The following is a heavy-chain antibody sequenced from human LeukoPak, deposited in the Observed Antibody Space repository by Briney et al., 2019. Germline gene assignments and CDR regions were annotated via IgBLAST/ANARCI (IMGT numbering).Heavy chain of an antibody. CDR1: GGSITSHS. Sequence: PSETLSLTCNVSGGSITSHSWNWIRQSPGKGLEWIGYSYYSGTTNYSPSLKSRVTISLDTSKNQISLKLTSVTAADTAVYYCARSSIVLREGFDYWGQGTLVTVSS. D-gene: IGHD3-16*02. V-gene: IGHV4-59*11. CDR2: SYYSGTT. CDR3: ARSSIVLREGFDY. J-gene: IGHJ4*02.